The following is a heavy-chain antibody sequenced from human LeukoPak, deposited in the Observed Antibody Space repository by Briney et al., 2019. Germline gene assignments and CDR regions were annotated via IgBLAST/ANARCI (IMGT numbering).Heavy chain of an antibody. CDR3: ARDGIVGATYPYYYYMDV. CDR1: GGSISSYY. D-gene: IGHD1-26*01. Sequence: PSETLSLTCTVSGGSISSYYWSWIRQPPGKGLEWIGYIYYSGSTNYNPSLKSRVTISVDTSKNQFSLKLSSVTAADTAVYYCARDGIVGATYPYYYYMDVWGKGPTVTVSS. J-gene: IGHJ6*03. CDR2: IYYSGST. V-gene: IGHV4-59*01.